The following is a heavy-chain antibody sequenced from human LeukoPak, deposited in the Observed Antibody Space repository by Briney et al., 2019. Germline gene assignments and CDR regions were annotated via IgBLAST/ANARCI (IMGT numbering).Heavy chain of an antibody. CDR1: GFTFSSYS. CDR3: ATGYSGYGYYFDY. Sequence: PGGSLRLSCATSGFTFSSYSMNWVRQAPGKGLEWISYISSSSSTIYYADSVKGRFTISRDNAKNSLYLQMNSLRAEDTAVYYCATGYSGYGYYFDYWGQGTLVTVSS. V-gene: IGHV3-48*04. J-gene: IGHJ4*02. D-gene: IGHD5-12*01. CDR2: ISSSSSTI.